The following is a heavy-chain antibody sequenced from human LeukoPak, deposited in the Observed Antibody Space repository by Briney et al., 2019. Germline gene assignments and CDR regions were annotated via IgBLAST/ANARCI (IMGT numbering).Heavy chain of an antibody. D-gene: IGHD3-16*02. CDR2: INQSGST. V-gene: IGHV4-34*01. CDR3: ARGGRDYVWGSYRYKGCFDY. CDR1: GGSFSGYY. Sequence: SETLSLTCAVYGGSFSGYYWSWIRQPPGKGLEWIGEINQSGSTNYNPSLKSRVTISVDTSKNQFSLKLSSVTAADTAVYYCARGGRDYVWGSYRYKGCFDYWGQGTLVTVSS. J-gene: IGHJ4*02.